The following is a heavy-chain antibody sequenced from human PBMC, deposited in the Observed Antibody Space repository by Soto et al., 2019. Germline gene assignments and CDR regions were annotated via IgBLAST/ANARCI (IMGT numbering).Heavy chain of an antibody. J-gene: IGHJ4*02. CDR2: ISYDGSNK. Sequence: QVQLVESGGGVVQPGRSLRLSCAASGFTFSSYAMHWVRQAPGKGLEWVAVISYDGSNKYYADSVKGRFTISRDNSKNTLYLQMNSLRAEDTAVYYCARAQYDSSGWLHDYWGQGTLVTVSS. V-gene: IGHV3-30-3*01. CDR3: ARAQYDSSGWLHDY. D-gene: IGHD6-19*01. CDR1: GFTFSSYA.